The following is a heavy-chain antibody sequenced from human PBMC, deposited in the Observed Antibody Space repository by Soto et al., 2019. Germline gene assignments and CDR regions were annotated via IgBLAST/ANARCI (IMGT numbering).Heavy chain of an antibody. D-gene: IGHD2-21*01. CDR3: ARGRDSGLYYFVY. CDR2: ISTAGIT. CDR1: GFTFSNYD. J-gene: IGHJ4*02. Sequence: PGGSLRLSCAASGFTFSNYDMHWVRQATGKGLEWVSTISTAGITYSPGSVKGRFTISGENAKNSLYLQMNSLRVDDTAVYYCARGRDSGLYYFVYWGQGPLVTVSS. V-gene: IGHV3-13*01.